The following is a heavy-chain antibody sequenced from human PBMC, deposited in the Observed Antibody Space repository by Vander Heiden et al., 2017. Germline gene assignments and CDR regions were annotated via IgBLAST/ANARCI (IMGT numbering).Heavy chain of an antibody. D-gene: IGHD2-21*02. Sequence: QVRLVESGGGLVKPGGSLRLSCAASGFTFSDYYMAWIRQAPGKGLEWVSYISGDFAIYYADSVNGRFTISRDNAKNSLYLHIDSLGAEDTAMYYCARVLRGGNSGYAFDFWGQGTLVTVSS. CDR3: ARVLRGGNSGYAFDF. CDR2: ISGDFAI. J-gene: IGHJ3*01. CDR1: GFTFSDYY. V-gene: IGHV3-11*01.